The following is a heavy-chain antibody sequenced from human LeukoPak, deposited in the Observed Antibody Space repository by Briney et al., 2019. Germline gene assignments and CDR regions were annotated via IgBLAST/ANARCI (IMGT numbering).Heavy chain of an antibody. J-gene: IGHJ6*03. CDR3: AKGSSAAGTKHPYYYYYYMDV. V-gene: IGHV3-30*04. D-gene: IGHD6-13*01. CDR1: GFTFSSYA. CDR2: ISYDGSNK. Sequence: GRSLRLSCAASGFTFSSYAMHWVRQAPGKGLEWVAVISYDGSNKYYADSVKGRFTISRDNSKNTLYLQMNSLRAEDTAVYYCAKGSSAAGTKHPYYYYYYMDVWGKGTTVTISS.